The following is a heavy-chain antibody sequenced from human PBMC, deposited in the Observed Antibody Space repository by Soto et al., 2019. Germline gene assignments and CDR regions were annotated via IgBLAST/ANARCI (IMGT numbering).Heavy chain of an antibody. CDR1: GFTFSAVY. Sequence: QVRLEESGGGLVKPGGSLRLSCGASGFTFSAVYMSWIRQAPNKGLEYISYISSSGTSANYADSVKGRFTISRDNAKNSLYLQMNSLRAEDTAVYYCARDRGAVTGQYFDYWGQGALVTVSS. V-gene: IGHV3-11*05. CDR3: ARDRGAVTGQYFDY. CDR2: ISSSGTSA. D-gene: IGHD6-19*01. J-gene: IGHJ4*02.